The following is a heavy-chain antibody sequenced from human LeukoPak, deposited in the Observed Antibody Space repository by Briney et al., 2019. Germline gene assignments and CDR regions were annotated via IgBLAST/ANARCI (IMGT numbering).Heavy chain of an antibody. CDR1: GGTFSSYA. CDR3: ARGGGWLQLRGSYYFDY. CDR2: IIPTFGTA. J-gene: IGHJ4*02. D-gene: IGHD5-24*01. Sequence: ASVKVSCKASGGTFSSYAISWVRQAPGQGLEWMGGIIPTFGTANYAQKFQGRVTITADESTSTAYMELSSLRSEDTAVYYCARGGGWLQLRGSYYFDYWGQGTLVTVSS. V-gene: IGHV1-69*01.